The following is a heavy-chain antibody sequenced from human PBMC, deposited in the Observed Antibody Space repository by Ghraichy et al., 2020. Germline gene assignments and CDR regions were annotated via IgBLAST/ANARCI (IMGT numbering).Heavy chain of an antibody. Sequence: SGPTLVKPTETLTLTCTVSGFSLSNARMGVSWIRQPPGKALEWLAHIFSNDEKSYSTSLKSRLTISKDTSKSQVVLTMTNMDPVDTATYYCARIGGFGELFLWVDYGMDVWGQGTTVTVSS. J-gene: IGHJ6*02. CDR1: GFSLSNARMG. D-gene: IGHD3-10*01. V-gene: IGHV2-26*01. CDR3: ARIGGFGELFLWVDYGMDV. CDR2: IFSNDEK.